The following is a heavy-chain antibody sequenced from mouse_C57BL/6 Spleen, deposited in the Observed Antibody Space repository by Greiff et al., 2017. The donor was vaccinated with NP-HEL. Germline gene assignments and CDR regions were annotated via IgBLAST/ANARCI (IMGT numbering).Heavy chain of an antibody. CDR3: ARRGLYYSNSGYYAMDY. CDR2: INPNNGGT. V-gene: IGHV1-26*01. J-gene: IGHJ4*01. Sequence: EVQLQQSGPELVKPGASVKISCKASGYTFTDYYMNWVKQSHGKSLEWIGDINPNNGGTSYNQKFKGKATLTVDKSSSTAYMELRSLTSEDSAVYYCARRGLYYSNSGYYAMDYWGQGTSVTVSS. CDR1: GYTFTDYY. D-gene: IGHD2-5*01.